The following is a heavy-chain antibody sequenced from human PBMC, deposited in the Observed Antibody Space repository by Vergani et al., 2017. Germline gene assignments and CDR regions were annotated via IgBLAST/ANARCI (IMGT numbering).Heavy chain of an antibody. J-gene: IGHJ4*02. CDR2: INPSVGHT. Sequence: QVQVVQSGAEVKKSGASVRVSCKTSGYTFSNYYMHWVRQAPGQGLEGMGRINPSVGHTNYAQKFQGRVTMTRDTSTSTVYMELSSLRSEETAIYYCARGDYGILTGYRYWGQGTLVTVSA. V-gene: IGHV1-46*03. CDR3: ARGDYGILTGYRY. D-gene: IGHD3-9*01. CDR1: GYTFSNYY.